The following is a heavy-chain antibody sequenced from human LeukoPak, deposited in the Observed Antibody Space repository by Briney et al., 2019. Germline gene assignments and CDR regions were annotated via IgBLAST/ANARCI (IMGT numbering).Heavy chain of an antibody. J-gene: IGHJ6*03. CDR1: GYTFTSYG. CDR2: ISAYNGNT. D-gene: IGHD4-23*01. Sequence: ASVKVSCNASGYTFTSYGISWVRQAPGQGLEWMGWISAYNGNTNYAQKLQGRVTMTTDTSTSTAYMELRSLRSDDTAVYYCARNSPYYYYMDVWGKGTTVTVSS. V-gene: IGHV1-18*01. CDR3: ARNSPYYYYMDV.